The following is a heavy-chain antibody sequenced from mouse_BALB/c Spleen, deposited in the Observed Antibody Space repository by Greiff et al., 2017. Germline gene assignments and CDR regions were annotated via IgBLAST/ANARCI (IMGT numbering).Heavy chain of an antibody. Sequence: QVQLQQSGAELVRPGTSVKVSCKASGYAFTNYLIEWVKQRPGQGLEWIGVINPGSGGTNYNEKFKGKATLTADKSSSTANMQLSSLTSDDSAVYFCARSTTATDFDVWGAGTTVTVSS. CDR3: ARSTTATDFDV. CDR2: INPGSGGT. V-gene: IGHV1-54*01. CDR1: GYAFTNYL. D-gene: IGHD1-2*01. J-gene: IGHJ1*01.